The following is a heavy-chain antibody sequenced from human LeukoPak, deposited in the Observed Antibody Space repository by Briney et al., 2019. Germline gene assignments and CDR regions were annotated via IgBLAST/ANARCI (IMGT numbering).Heavy chain of an antibody. J-gene: IGHJ4*02. V-gene: IGHV4-61*02. CDR1: GGSISSGSYY. CDR3: ARDRWDGSGNSGDY. CDR2: IYTSGST. D-gene: IGHD3-10*01. Sequence: KPSQTLSLTCTVSGGSISSGSYYWSWIRQPAGKGLEWIGRIYTSGSTNYNPSLKSRVTISVDTSKNQFSLKLSSVTAADTAVYYCARDRWDGSGNSGDYWGQGTLVTVSS.